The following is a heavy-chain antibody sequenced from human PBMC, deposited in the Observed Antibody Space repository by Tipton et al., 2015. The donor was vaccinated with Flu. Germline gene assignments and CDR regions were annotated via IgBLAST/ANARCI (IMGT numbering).Heavy chain of an antibody. CDR3: ARGRGIIGDAFDI. V-gene: IGHV4-4*07. CDR1: GGSISSYY. J-gene: IGHJ3*02. D-gene: IGHD1-14*01. Sequence: TLSLTCTVSGGSISSYYWSWIRQPAGKGLEWIGRIYTSGGTNYNPSLKSRVTMSVVTSKNQFSLKLSSVTAADAAVYYCARGRGIIGDAFDIWGQGTMVTVSA. CDR2: IYTSGGT.